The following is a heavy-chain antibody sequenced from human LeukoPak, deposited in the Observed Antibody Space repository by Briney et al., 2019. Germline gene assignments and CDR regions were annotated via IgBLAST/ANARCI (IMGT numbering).Heavy chain of an antibody. CDR3: AKVGVRGYSGYGPFDY. CDR1: EFAVSNSY. V-gene: IGHV3-53*01. D-gene: IGHD5-12*01. CDR2: IYSGGIT. Sequence: PGGSLRLSCAGSEFAVSNSYMSWVRQAPGKGLEWVSIIYSGGITYYTDSVKGRFTISRDNSKNTLYLQMNSLRAEDTAVYYCAKVGVRGYSGYGPFDYWGQGTLVTVSS. J-gene: IGHJ4*02.